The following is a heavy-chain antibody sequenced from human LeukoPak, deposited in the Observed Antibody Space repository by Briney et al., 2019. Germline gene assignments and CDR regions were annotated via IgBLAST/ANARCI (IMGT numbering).Heavy chain of an antibody. CDR1: GFTFSSYW. J-gene: IGHJ6*02. CDR2: IKQDRSEK. Sequence: GGSLRLSCAASGFTFSSYWMSWVRQAPGKGLEWVANIKQDRSEKYYVDSVKGRFTISRDNAKNSLYLQMNSLRAEDTAVYYCARDGHIVVVPAAIGYYGMDVWGQGTTVTVSS. D-gene: IGHD2-2*01. V-gene: IGHV3-7*01. CDR3: ARDGHIVVVPAAIGYYGMDV.